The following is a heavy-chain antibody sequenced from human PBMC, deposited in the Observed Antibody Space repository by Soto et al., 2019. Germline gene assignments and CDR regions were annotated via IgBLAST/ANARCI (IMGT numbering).Heavy chain of an antibody. D-gene: IGHD3-10*01. J-gene: IGHJ6*02. CDR2: IIPIFDTA. Sequence: QVQLVQSGAEVKKPGSSVKVSCKASGGTFSSYAISWVRQAPGQGLEWMGGIIPIFDTANYAQKFQGRVTITADESTSTAYMELSSLRSEDTAVYYCARTYYYGSGSYGYYYGMDVWGQGTTVTVSS. CDR1: GGTFSSYA. V-gene: IGHV1-69*01. CDR3: ARTYYYGSGSYGYYYGMDV.